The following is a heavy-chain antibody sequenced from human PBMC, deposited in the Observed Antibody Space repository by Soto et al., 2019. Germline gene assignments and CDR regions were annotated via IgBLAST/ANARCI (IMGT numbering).Heavy chain of an antibody. D-gene: IGHD3-10*01. V-gene: IGHV3-23*01. CDR2: ISGSGGST. J-gene: IGHJ4*02. CDR1: GFTFSSYA. Sequence: LSLTCAASGFTFSSYAMSWVRQAPGKGLEWVSAISGSGGSTYYADSVKGRFTISRDNSKNTLYLQMNSLRAEDTAVYYCAKDPFDYYGSGSYDYWGQGTLVTVSS. CDR3: AKDPFDYYGSGSYDY.